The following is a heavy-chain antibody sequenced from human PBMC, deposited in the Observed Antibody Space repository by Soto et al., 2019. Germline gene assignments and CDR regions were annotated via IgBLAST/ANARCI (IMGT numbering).Heavy chain of an antibody. V-gene: IGHV4-30-4*01. CDR2: INHSGNT. CDR1: GGSISSGDYH. Sequence: SETLSLTCTVSGGSISSGDYHWSWIRQHPGKGLEWIGFINHSGNTYYNPSLKSRVSISIDASQNQFSLKLNSVTAADTAVYYCARGQLPDYWGPGTLVTVSS. D-gene: IGHD1-1*01. J-gene: IGHJ4*02. CDR3: ARGQLPDY.